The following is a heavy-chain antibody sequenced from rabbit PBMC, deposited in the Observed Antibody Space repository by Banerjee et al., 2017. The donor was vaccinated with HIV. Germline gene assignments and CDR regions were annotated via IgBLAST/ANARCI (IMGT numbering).Heavy chain of an antibody. D-gene: IGHD4-2*01. CDR2: IWTGSSGTT. J-gene: IGHJ4*01. CDR3: ARAYTDGAASPYYFDL. Sequence: QSLEESGGDLVKPGASLTLTCTASGFSFSSSYYMCWVRQAPGKGLEWIACIWTGSSGTTYYASWAKGRLTISKTSSTTVTLQMTSLTAADTATYFCARAYTDGAASPYYFDLWGPGTLVTVS. V-gene: IGHV1S40*01. CDR1: GFSFSSSYY.